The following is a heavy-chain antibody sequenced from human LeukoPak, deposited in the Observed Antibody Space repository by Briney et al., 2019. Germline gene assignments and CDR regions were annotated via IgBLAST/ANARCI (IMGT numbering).Heavy chain of an antibody. CDR2: INPNSGGT. J-gene: IGHJ6*03. D-gene: IGHD4-17*01. CDR1: GYTFTDYY. Sequence: ASVKVSCKTSGYTFTDYYLHWVRQAPGQGLEWMGWINPNSGGTNYAQKFQGRVTMTRDTSIGTAYMELSRLRSDDTALYYCARGTTLTTLPYYYYYMDVWGEGTTVTVSS. V-gene: IGHV1-2*02. CDR3: ARGTTLTTLPYYYYYMDV.